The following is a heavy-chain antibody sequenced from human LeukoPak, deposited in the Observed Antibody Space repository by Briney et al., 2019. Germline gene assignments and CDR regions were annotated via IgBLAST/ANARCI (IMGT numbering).Heavy chain of an antibody. CDR2: IRYDGSNK. V-gene: IGHV3-30*02. CDR1: GFTFSSYS. CDR3: ANRPTVAVAGMGKAFDI. D-gene: IGHD6-19*01. J-gene: IGHJ3*02. Sequence: GGSLRLSCAASGFTFSSYSMNWVRQAPGKGLEWVAFIRYDGSNKYYADSVKGRFTISRDNSKNTLYLQMNSLRAEDTAVYYCANRPTVAVAGMGKAFDIWGQGTMVTVSS.